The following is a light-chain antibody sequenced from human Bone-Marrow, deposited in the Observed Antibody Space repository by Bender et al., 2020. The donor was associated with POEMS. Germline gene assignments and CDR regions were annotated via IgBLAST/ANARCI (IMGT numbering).Light chain of an antibody. CDR3: SSYAGSNNYV. Sequence: QSALTQPPSASGSPGQSVTISCTGTSSDVGRYNYVSWYQQHPGKVPKVMIYEVTKRPSGVPDRFSGSKSGNTASLTVSGLQAEDEADYYCSSYAGSNNYVFGTGTKVTVL. V-gene: IGLV2-8*01. J-gene: IGLJ1*01. CDR2: EVT. CDR1: SSDVGRYNY.